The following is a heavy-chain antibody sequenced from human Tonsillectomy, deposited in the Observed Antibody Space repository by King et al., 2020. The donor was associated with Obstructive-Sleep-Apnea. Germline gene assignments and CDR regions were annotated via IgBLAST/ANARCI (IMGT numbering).Heavy chain of an antibody. V-gene: IGHV3-9*01. D-gene: IGHD6-19*01. J-gene: IGHJ4*02. CDR1: GFNFDDYA. Sequence: VQLVQSGGGLVQPGRSLRLSCAASGFNFDDYAMHWGRQAPGKGLEWVSGINWNSGSRGYADSVKGRFTISRDNAKNLLYLQMNSLRTEDTALYYCAKDLSSGWYRGCDYWGQGTLVTVSS. CDR2: INWNSGSR. CDR3: AKDLSSGWYRGCDY.